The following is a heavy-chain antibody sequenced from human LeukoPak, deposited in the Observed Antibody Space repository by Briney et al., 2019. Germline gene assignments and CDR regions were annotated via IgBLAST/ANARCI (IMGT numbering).Heavy chain of an antibody. Sequence: GGSLRLSCVASGFTFSTYIMNWVRQAPGKGREWVSYISSDSTTINYADSVRGRFIISRDNAKSSLFLQMNSLRDEDTAVYYCARGTATTGGYFQHCGPGTLVTVSS. CDR3: ARGTATTGGYFQH. D-gene: IGHD1-1*01. CDR2: ISSDSTTI. J-gene: IGHJ1*01. V-gene: IGHV3-48*02. CDR1: GFTFSTYI.